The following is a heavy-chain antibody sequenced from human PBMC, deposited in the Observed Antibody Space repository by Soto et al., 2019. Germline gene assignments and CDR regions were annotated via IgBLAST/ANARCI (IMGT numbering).Heavy chain of an antibody. Sequence: QVQLVESGGGVVQPGRALRLSCAASGFTFSSYGMHWVRQAPGKGLEWVAVISDDGSKKYYADSVKGRFTISRDNSKNTVYLQMNSLRAEDTAVYYCAKLGGGQLVLDYWGQGTLVTVSS. CDR2: ISDDGSKK. D-gene: IGHD6-13*01. V-gene: IGHV3-30*18. CDR3: AKLGGGQLVLDY. CDR1: GFTFSSYG. J-gene: IGHJ4*02.